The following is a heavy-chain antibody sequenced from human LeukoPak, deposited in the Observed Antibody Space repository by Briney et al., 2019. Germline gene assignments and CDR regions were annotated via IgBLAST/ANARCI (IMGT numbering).Heavy chain of an antibody. D-gene: IGHD3-9*01. CDR1: GGSISSYY. CDR3: ASYDILTGYYSY. CDR2: IYYSGST. J-gene: IGHJ4*02. Sequence: SETLSLTCTVSGGSISSYYWSWIRQPPGKGLEWIGYIYYSGSTNYNPSLKSRVTISVDTSKNQFSLKLSSVPAADTAVYYCASYDILTGYYSYWGQGTLVTVSS. V-gene: IGHV4-59*01.